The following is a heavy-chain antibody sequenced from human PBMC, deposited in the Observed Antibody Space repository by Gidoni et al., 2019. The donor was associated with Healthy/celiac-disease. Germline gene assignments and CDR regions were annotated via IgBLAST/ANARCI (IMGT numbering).Heavy chain of an antibody. CDR1: GSPFDDYA. J-gene: IGHJ6*02. Sequence: EVQLVEYGGGLVQPGRSLRLSCAASGSPFDDYAMHWVRQAPGKGLEWVSGISWNSGRIGYADPVKGRFTISRDNAKNSLYLQMNSLRAEDTALYYCAKDMWQPGYYYYGMDVWGQGTTVTVSS. CDR2: ISWNSGRI. CDR3: AKDMWQPGYYYYGMDV. D-gene: IGHD2-21*01. V-gene: IGHV3-9*01.